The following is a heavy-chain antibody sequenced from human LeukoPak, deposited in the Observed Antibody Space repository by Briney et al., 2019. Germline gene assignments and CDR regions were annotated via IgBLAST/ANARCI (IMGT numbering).Heavy chain of an antibody. CDR1: GGTFSSYT. J-gene: IGHJ3*02. D-gene: IGHD1-26*01. Sequence: SVKVSCKASGGTFSSYTISWVRQAPGQGLEWMGRIIPILCIANYAQKFQGRVTITADKSTSTAYMELSSLRSEDTAVYYCARVLYSGSYYGAFDIWGQGTMVTVSS. CDR3: ARVLYSGSYYGAFDI. V-gene: IGHV1-69*02. CDR2: IIPILCIA.